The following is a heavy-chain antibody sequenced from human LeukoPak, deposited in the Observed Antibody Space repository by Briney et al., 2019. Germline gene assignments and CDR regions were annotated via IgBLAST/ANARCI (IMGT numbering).Heavy chain of an antibody. CDR3: ATWSDAWEFDY. D-gene: IGHD1-26*01. CDR1: GLTFSNSW. CDR2: IKEDGTDK. J-gene: IGHJ4*02. Sequence: PGGSLRLSCAASGLTFSNSWTTWLRQAPGKGLEWVAHIKEDGTDKYYMDSVTGRFTISRDNTRNSLYLQMSSLRAEDTAVYYCATWSDAWEFDYWGQGTLVSVSS. V-gene: IGHV3-7*05.